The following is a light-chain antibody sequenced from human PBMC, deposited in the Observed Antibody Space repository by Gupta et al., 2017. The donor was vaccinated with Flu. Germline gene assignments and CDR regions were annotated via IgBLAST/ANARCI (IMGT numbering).Light chain of an antibody. CDR1: ISNIGNNY. CDR3: GTWDSGLSARYV. Sequence: QSVLTQPPSVSAAPGQKVTISCSGSISNIGNNYVSWYQQLPGTAPKLLIYDNNKRPSGIPDRFSGSKSGTSATLGITGLQTGDGADYYCGTWDSGLSARYVFGTGTKVTDL. CDR2: DNN. V-gene: IGLV1-51*01. J-gene: IGLJ1*01.